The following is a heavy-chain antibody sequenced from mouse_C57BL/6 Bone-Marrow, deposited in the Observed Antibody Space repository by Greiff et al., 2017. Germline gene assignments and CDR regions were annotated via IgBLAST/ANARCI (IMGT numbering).Heavy chain of an antibody. CDR1: GFNIKDDY. D-gene: IGHD1-1*02. Sequence: EVMLVESGAELVRPGASVKLSCTASGFNIKDDYMHWVKQRPEQGLAWIGWIDPENGDTEYASQFQGKATITADTSSNTAYLQLSSLTSEDTAVYYCTSLWDYWGQGTTRTVSS. CDR2: IDPENGDT. V-gene: IGHV14-4*01. CDR3: TSLWDY. J-gene: IGHJ2*01.